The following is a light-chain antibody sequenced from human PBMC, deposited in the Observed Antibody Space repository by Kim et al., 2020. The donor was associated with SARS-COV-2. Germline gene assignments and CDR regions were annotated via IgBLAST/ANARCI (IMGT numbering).Light chain of an antibody. J-gene: IGLJ1*01. CDR3: QAWDSSPGV. CDR2: QDS. V-gene: IGLV3-1*01. Sequence: VSPGQTASITCSGDKLGDKYACWYQQKPGQSPVLVIYQDSKRPSGIPERFSGSNSGNTATLTISGTQAMDEADYYCQAWDSSPGVFGTGTKVTVL. CDR1: KLGDKY.